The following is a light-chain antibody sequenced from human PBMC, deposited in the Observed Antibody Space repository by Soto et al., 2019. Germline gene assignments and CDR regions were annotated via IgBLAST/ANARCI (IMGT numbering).Light chain of an antibody. CDR3: QQANRFPIT. V-gene: IGKV1-12*01. Sequence: DIQMTQSPSSLSAYIGDTITISCRASQDIERYLNWYQKKEGRAPQLLMFAAANLESGVPSRFSGSGSGTDFTLTISSLLPEDFATYFCQQANRFPITFGQGTRLEIK. CDR2: AAA. J-gene: IGKJ5*01. CDR1: QDIERY.